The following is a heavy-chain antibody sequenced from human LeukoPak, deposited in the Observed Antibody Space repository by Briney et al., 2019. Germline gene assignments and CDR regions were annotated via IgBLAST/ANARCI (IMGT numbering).Heavy chain of an antibody. CDR2: TYYRSKWYS. CDR1: GDSVSSNNVA. V-gene: IGHV6-1*01. CDR3: ARSKDNCFDP. Sequence: SQTLSLTCASSGDSVSSNNVAWNWIRQSPSRGLEWLGRTYYRSKWYSDYAPSVKSRTSINPDTSKNQFSLQLNSVTPEDTAVYYCARSKDNCFDPWGQGTLVTVSS. J-gene: IGHJ5*02.